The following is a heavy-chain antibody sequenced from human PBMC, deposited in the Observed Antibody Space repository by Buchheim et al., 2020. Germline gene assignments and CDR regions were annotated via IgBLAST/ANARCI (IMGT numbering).Heavy chain of an antibody. D-gene: IGHD3-10*01. Sequence: QVQLQESGPGLVKPSGTLSLTCAVSGVSITSSYWWSWVRQPPGKGLEWIGEISHSGITKYNPSLNSRVAISMDESKNQFSLSLTSVTAADTAVYYCARETIRELGLKEYWGQGTL. J-gene: IGHJ4*02. V-gene: IGHV4-4*02. CDR1: GVSITSSYW. CDR2: ISHSGIT. CDR3: ARETIRELGLKEY.